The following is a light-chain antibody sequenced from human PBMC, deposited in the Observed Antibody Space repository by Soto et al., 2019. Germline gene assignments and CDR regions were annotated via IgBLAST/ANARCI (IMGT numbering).Light chain of an antibody. CDR3: AVWDDHVYSVV. Sequence: QSVLTQPPSASGTPGQRVTISCSGSSSNVGSNSVNWYQHFPGTAPKVLIYRSTQRPSGVPDRFSGSKSGTSASLAVSGLKAEDEADYYCAVWDDHVYSVVFGAGTKVTVL. CDR2: RST. CDR1: SSNVGSNS. J-gene: IGLJ2*01. V-gene: IGLV1-44*01.